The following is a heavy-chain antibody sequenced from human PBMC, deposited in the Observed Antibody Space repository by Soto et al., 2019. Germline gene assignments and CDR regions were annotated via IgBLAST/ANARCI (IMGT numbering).Heavy chain of an antibody. V-gene: IGHV1-46*03. J-gene: IGHJ4*02. Sequence: QVQLVQSGAEVKKPGASVKVSCKASGYTFTSYYMHWVRQAPGQRLEWMGIINPSGGSTSYAQKFQGRVTMTRDTSTSTVYMELSSLRSEDTAVYYCARTGGGLRFLEWLAYDYWGPGTLVTVSS. CDR1: GYTFTSYY. CDR3: ARTGGGLRFLEWLAYDY. D-gene: IGHD3-3*01. CDR2: INPSGGST.